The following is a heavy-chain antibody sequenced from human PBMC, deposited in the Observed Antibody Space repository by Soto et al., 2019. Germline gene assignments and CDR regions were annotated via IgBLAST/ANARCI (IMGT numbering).Heavy chain of an antibody. V-gene: IGHV4-39*01. J-gene: IGHJ4*02. CDR2: IYYRGST. CDR3: ARHKILERVFDY. Sequence: SETLSLTCSVSGDSISSSSYYWGWIRQTPGKGLEWIGNIYYRGSTYSNPSLKSRVTISVDTSKNQFSLKLNSVTAADTALYYCARHKILERVFDYWGQGTLVTVSS. D-gene: IGHD3-3*01. CDR1: GDSISSSSYY.